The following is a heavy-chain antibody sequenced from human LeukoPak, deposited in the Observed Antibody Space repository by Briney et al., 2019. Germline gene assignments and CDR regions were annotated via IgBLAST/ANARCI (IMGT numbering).Heavy chain of an antibody. J-gene: IGHJ4*02. D-gene: IGHD6-19*01. CDR2: ISYDGSNK. V-gene: IGHV3-30*18. CDR3: AKESSGWYGGYFDY. Sequence: GGSLRLSCAASGLTFNSYGMHWVRQAPGKGLEWVAVISYDGSNKYYADSVKGRFTISRDNSKNTLYLQMNSLRAEDTAVYYCAKESSGWYGGYFDYWGPGTLVTVSS. CDR1: GLTFNSYG.